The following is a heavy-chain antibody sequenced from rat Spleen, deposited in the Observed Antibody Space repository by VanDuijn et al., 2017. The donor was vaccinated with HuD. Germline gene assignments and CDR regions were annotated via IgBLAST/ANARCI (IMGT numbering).Heavy chain of an antibody. CDR2: ISNDDSNT. CDR1: GFTFSDYN. Sequence: EVQLVESGGGLVQPGRSLKLSCAASGFTFSDYNMAWVRQAPKKGLEWVATISNDDSNTYYRDSVRGRFTISRDNAKSTLYLQMDSLRSEDTATYYCTRGYYFDCWGRGVMVTVSS. J-gene: IGHJ2*01. CDR3: TRGYYFDC. D-gene: IGHD1-11*01. V-gene: IGHV5-7*01.